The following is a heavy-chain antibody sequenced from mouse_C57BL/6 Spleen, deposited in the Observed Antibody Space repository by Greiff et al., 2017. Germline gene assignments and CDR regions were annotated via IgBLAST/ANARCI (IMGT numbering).Heavy chain of an antibody. CDR3: ARSASYGSSLWYFDV. CDR1: GYAFSSSW. D-gene: IGHD1-1*01. Sequence: QVQLQQSGPELVKPGASVKISCKASGYAFSSSWMNWVKQRPGKGLEWIGRIYPGDGDTNYNGKFKGKATLTADKSSSTAYMQLSSLTSEDSAVYFCARSASYGSSLWYFDVWGTGTTVTVSS. J-gene: IGHJ1*03. V-gene: IGHV1-82*01. CDR2: IYPGDGDT.